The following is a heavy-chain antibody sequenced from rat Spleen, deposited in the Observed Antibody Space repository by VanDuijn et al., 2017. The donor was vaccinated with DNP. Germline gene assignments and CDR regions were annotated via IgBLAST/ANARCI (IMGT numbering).Heavy chain of an antibody. V-gene: IGHV4-2*01. D-gene: IGHD2-2*01. CDR3: VREDKGVDA. CDR2: INKDSNII. Sequence: EVQLVESGGGPVQPGRSLKLSCVASGFNFNDYWMGWVRQAPGKGLEWIGEINKDSNIIKYVPSMKDKITISRDNAQNTLYLQMSKLGSEDTAIYYCVREDKGVDAWGQGASVTVSS. J-gene: IGHJ4*01. CDR1: GFNFNDYW.